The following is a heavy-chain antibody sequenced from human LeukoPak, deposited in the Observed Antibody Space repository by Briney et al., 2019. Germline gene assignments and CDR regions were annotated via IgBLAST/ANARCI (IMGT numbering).Heavy chain of an antibody. V-gene: IGHV1-2*06. J-gene: IGHJ4*02. CDR2: INPNGGGA. CDR3: ARGGAATGTLPHFDL. CDR1: GYTFTGYY. D-gene: IGHD6-13*01. Sequence: ASVKVSCKASGYTFTGYYVHWVRQAPGQGLEWMGRINPNGGGANYAQKFQDRVTLTSDTSIPTAFMDLSRLTSDDTAMYYCARGGAATGTLPHFDLWGQGTLVTVSS.